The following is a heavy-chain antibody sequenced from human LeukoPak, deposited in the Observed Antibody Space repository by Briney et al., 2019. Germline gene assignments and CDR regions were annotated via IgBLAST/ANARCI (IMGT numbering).Heavy chain of an antibody. CDR2: INHSGST. D-gene: IGHD5-18*01. V-gene: IGHV4-34*01. J-gene: IGHJ4*02. CDR3: ARRDTAQTRLFDY. Sequence: SETLSLTCAVYGGSFSGYYWSWLRQPPGKALEGIGEINHSGSTNYNPSLKSRVTISVDTSKNHCSLKLSSATAADTAVYYCARRDTAQTRLFDYWGQGTLVTVSS. CDR1: GGSFSGYY.